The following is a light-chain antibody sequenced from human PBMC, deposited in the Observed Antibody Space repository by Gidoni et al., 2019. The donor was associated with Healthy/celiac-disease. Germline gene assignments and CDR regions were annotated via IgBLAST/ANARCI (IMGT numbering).Light chain of an antibody. J-gene: IGKJ1*01. CDR2: GAS. CDR3: QQYGSSPPWT. V-gene: IGKV3-20*01. CDR1: QSVTSSP. Sequence: EIVLTQSPGTLSLSPGERATLSCRACQSVTSSPLAWYQHKPGQAPRLLLYGASGSATGIPDRFSGSGSSTAFSLTISRLEPEDFAVSYCQQYGSSPPWTFGQGTKVEIK.